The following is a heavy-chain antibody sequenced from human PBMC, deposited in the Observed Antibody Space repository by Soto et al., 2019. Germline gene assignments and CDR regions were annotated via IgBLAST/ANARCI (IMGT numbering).Heavy chain of an antibody. CDR2: IVVGSGNT. D-gene: IGHD3-3*01. J-gene: IGHJ6*02. Sequence: SVKVSCKASGFTFTSSAVQWVRQARGQRLEWIGWIVVGSGNTNYAQKFQERVTITRDMSTSTAYMELSSLRSEDTAVYYCAADPRFLEWFSPYYGMGVWGQGTTVTVSS. V-gene: IGHV1-58*01. CDR3: AADPRFLEWFSPYYGMGV. CDR1: GFTFTSSA.